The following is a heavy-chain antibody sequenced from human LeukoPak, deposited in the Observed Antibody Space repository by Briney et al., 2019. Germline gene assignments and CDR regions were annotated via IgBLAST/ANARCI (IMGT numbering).Heavy chain of an antibody. J-gene: IGHJ4*02. D-gene: IGHD6-13*01. CDR3: AKYPASGGYFDY. CDR1: GFTFSTYS. V-gene: IGHV3-23*01. CDR2: ISGSGGIT. Sequence: GGSLRLSCAASGFTFSTYSMSWVRQAPGKGLEWVSGISGSGGITYYADSVKGRFTISRDNSKNTLYLQMNSLRAEDTAIFYCAKYPASGGYFDYWGQGTPVTVSS.